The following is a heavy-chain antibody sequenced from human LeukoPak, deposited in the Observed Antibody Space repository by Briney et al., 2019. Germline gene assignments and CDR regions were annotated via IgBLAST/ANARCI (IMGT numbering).Heavy chain of an antibody. V-gene: IGHV3-23*01. D-gene: IGHD2-2*01. CDR3: AKVGTICYAADY. CDR1: GFSISSYA. J-gene: IGHJ4*02. Sequence: PGGSLRLSCAASGFSISSYAMSWVRQAPGKGLEWVSAISGSGGSTYYADSVKGRFTISRDNSKNTLYLQMNSLRAEDTAVYYCAKVGTICYAADYWGQGTLVTVSS. CDR2: ISGSGGST.